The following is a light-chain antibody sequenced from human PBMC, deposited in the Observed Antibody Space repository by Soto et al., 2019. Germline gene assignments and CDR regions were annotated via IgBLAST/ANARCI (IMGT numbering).Light chain of an antibody. CDR2: AAS. CDR1: QDIRIW. Sequence: DIQMTQSPSSVSASVGDRVTITCRASQDIRIWLAWYQQKPGKAPKFLIFAASNLRSGVPSRFSGSGSGTHFTLTINNLQPEDSATYYCQQVHGLPVFGGGTKVEI. J-gene: IGKJ4*01. V-gene: IGKV1D-12*01. CDR3: QQVHGLPV.